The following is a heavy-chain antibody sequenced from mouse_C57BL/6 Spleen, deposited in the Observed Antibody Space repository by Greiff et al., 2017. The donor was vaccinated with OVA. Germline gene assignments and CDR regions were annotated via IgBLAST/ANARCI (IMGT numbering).Heavy chain of an antibody. Sequence: VQLQESGPELVKPGASVKISCKASGYAFSSSWMNWVKQRPGKGLEWIGRIYPGDGDTNYNGKFKGKATLTADKSSSTAYMQLSSLTSEDSAVYFCARRGEYGVTQFAYWGQGTLVTVSA. CDR1: GYAFSSSW. V-gene: IGHV1-82*01. D-gene: IGHD1-2*01. CDR2: IYPGDGDT. J-gene: IGHJ3*01. CDR3: ARRGEYGVTQFAY.